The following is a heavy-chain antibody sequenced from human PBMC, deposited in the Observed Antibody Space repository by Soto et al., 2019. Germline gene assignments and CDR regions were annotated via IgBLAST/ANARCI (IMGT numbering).Heavy chain of an antibody. Sequence: SETLSLTCTVSGGSISSYYWSWIRQPPGKGLEWIGYIYYSGSTNYNPSLKSRVTISVDTSKNQFSLKLSSVTAADTAVDYWAREYSRGGGVDYWGQGTLVTVSS. D-gene: IGHD6-13*01. CDR2: IYYSGST. CDR1: GGSISSYY. CDR3: AREYSRGGGVDY. J-gene: IGHJ4*02. V-gene: IGHV4-59*01.